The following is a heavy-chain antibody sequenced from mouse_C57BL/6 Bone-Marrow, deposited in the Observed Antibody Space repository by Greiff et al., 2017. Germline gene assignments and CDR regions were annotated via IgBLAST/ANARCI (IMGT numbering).Heavy chain of an antibody. CDR2: IDPSDSYT. Sequence: QVQLQQSGAELVMPGASVKLSCKASGYTFTSYWMHWVKQRPGHGLEWIGEIDPSDSYTNYNQKFKGKSTLTVDKSSSTAYMQLSSLTSEDSAVYYCARGGGYAMDYWGKGTSVTVSS. J-gene: IGHJ4*01. CDR3: ARGGGYAMDY. V-gene: IGHV1-69*01. CDR1: GYTFTSYW.